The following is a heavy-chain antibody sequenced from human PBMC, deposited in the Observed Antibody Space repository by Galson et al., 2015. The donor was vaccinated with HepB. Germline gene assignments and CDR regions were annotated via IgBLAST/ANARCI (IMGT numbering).Heavy chain of an antibody. D-gene: IGHD2-2*01. CDR2: INPISGTA. J-gene: IGHJ4*02. V-gene: IGHV1-69*13. Sequence: SVKVSCKVSGGTFSSYPISWVRRAPGQGLEWMGGINPISGTANYAQRFQGRVTITADESTSTAYMELNSLRFEDTAVYYCARQRFCSSASCEFGYWGQGTLVTVSS. CDR1: GGTFSSYP. CDR3: ARQRFCSSASCEFGY.